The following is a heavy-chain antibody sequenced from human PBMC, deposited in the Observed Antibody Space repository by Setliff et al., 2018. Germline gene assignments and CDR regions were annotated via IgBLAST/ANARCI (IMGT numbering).Heavy chain of an antibody. Sequence: GGSLRLSCEASGFTFGMYGMHWVRQAPGKGLEWLTFIRYHGNDKYYADSVKGRFTISRDNSKNTVFLQMSSVRPEDTAVYYCARGEKYYWESSGHSLDYWGQGILVTVSS. V-gene: IGHV3-30*02. CDR2: IRYHGNDK. J-gene: IGHJ4*02. CDR3: ARGEKYYWESSGHSLDY. D-gene: IGHD3-22*01. CDR1: GFTFGMYG.